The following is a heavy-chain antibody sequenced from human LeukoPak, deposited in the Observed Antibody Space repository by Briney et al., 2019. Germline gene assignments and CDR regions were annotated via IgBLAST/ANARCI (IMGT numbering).Heavy chain of an antibody. D-gene: IGHD3-10*01. CDR1: DDSFSGYY. V-gene: IGHV4-34*01. CDR3: ARGNRPYGEHEAFDI. Sequence: SETLSLTCAVYDDSFSGYYCSWIRQPPRKGLEWIGEIDHSGSTNYNPSLQSRVTISVDTSKNQFSLKVSSVSAADTAVYYCARGNRPYGEHEAFDIWGHGTTVTVSP. J-gene: IGHJ3*02. CDR2: IDHSGST.